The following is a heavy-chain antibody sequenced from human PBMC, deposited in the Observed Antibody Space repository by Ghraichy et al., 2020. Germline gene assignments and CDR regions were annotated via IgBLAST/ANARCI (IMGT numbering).Heavy chain of an antibody. CDR2: ISAYNGNT. CDR3: ARANPAPRSYCGGDCFPWYYGMVV. J-gene: IGHJ6*02. D-gene: IGHD2-21*02. CDR1: GYTFTSYG. Sequence: ASVKVSCKASGYTFTSYGISWVRQAPGQGLEWMGWISAYNGNTNYAQKLQGRVTMTTDTSTSTAYMELRSLRSDDTAVYYCARANPAPRSYCGGDCFPWYYGMVVWGQGTTVTVSS. V-gene: IGHV1-18*04.